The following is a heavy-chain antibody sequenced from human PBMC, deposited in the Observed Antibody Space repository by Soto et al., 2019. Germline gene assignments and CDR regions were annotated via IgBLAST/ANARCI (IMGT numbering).Heavy chain of an antibody. D-gene: IGHD3-22*01. CDR3: ARIRRYYYVSSGYTYSD. CDR2: IDWDDDK. J-gene: IGHJ4*02. V-gene: IGHV2-70*01. Sequence: SGPTLVNPTQTLTLTCPFSGFPRSTRGMCVSWLRQPPGKALEWLALIDWDDDKYYSTSLKTRLTISKDTSKNQLVLTMTNMDPVDTATYYCARIRRYYYVSSGYTYSDWGQGTLVTVSS. CDR1: GFPRSTRGMC.